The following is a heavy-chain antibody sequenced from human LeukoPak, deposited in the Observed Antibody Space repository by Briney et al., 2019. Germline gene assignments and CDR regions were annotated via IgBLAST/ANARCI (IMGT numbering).Heavy chain of an antibody. CDR3: ARSFREYGSGSYYYYYMDV. V-gene: IGHV4-39*07. CDR1: GGSISSSSYY. CDR2: IYYSGST. J-gene: IGHJ6*03. D-gene: IGHD3-10*01. Sequence: SETLSLTCTVSGGSISSSSYYWGWIRQPPGKGLEWIGSIYYSGSTNYNPSLKSRVTISVDTSKNQFSLKLSSVTAADTAVYYCARSFREYGSGSYYYYYMDVWGKGTTVTVSS.